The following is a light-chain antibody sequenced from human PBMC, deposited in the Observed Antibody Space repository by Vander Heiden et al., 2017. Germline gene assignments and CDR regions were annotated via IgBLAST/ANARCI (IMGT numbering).Light chain of an antibody. V-gene: IGKV3-20*01. Sequence: EIVLTQSPGTLSLSPGERATLSCRASQSVSSYYLAWYQQKPGQAPRLLIYGTSSRATGIPDRFSGSGSGTDFTLTISRLEPEDFAVYYCQQYGGFGQGTKLEIK. CDR2: GTS. CDR3: QQYGG. CDR1: QSVSSYY. J-gene: IGKJ2*03.